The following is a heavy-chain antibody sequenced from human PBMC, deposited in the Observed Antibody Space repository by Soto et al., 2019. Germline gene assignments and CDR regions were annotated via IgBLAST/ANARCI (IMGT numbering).Heavy chain of an antibody. Sequence: QVQLVQSGAEVKKPGSSVKVSCKASGGTFSSYTISWVRQAPGQGLEWMGRIIPILGIENYAQKFQGRVTITADKPTNTAYIELSSLRSEDTAGYYCARLSTDGFWSGSDLDYWGQGTLVNVSS. CDR1: GGTFSSYT. CDR3: ARLSTDGFWSGSDLDY. CDR2: IIPILGIE. D-gene: IGHD3-3*01. V-gene: IGHV1-69*02. J-gene: IGHJ4*02.